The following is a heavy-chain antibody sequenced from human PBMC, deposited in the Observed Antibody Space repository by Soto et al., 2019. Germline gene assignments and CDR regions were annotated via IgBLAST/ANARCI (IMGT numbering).Heavy chain of an antibody. CDR2: IYYSGST. CDR1: GGSISSGDYY. V-gene: IGHV4-30-4*01. CDR3: ARDGGYCSGGSSYSGWFDP. J-gene: IGHJ5*02. Sequence: QVQLQESGPGLVKPSQTLSLTCTVSGGSISSGDYYWSWIRQPPGKGLEWIGYIYYSGSTYYNPSLKSRVTISVDTSKNQFSLKLSSVTAADTAVYYCARDGGYCSGGSSYSGWFDPWGQGTLVTVSS. D-gene: IGHD2-15*01.